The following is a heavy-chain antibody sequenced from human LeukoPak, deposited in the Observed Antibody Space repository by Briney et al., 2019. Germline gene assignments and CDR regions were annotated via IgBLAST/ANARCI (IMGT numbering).Heavy chain of an antibody. CDR1: GYTFTSYG. CDR3: ARDQRGYSYGIRAFDY. D-gene: IGHD5-18*01. V-gene: IGHV1-18*01. J-gene: IGHJ4*02. Sequence: ASVKVSCKASGYTFTSYGISWVRQAPGQGLEWMGWISAYNGNTNYAQKLQGRVTMTTDASTSTAYMELRSLRSDDTAVYYCARDQRGYSYGIRAFDYWGQGTLVTVSS. CDR2: ISAYNGNT.